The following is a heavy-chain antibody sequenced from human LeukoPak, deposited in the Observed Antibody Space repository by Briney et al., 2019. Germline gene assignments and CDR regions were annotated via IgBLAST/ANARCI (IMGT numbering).Heavy chain of an antibody. J-gene: IGHJ4*02. D-gene: IGHD3-22*01. CDR3: ARVRYYYDSSGYYVN. V-gene: IGHV3-72*01. Sequence: GGSLRLSCAASGFAFSDHYMDWVRQAPGKGLEWVGRIRDKGNSYTTEYAASVKGRFTISRDDSKNSVYLQMNSLKTEDTAVYYCARVRYYYDSSGYYVNWGQGTLVTVSS. CDR2: IRDKGNSYTT. CDR1: GFAFSDHY.